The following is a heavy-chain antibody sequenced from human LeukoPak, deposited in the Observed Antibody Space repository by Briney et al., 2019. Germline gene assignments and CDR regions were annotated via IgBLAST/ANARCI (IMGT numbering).Heavy chain of an antibody. CDR1: GFTFGSHW. J-gene: IGHJ6*02. CDR3: VRDGGLYQYESSGSNYTYYGIDV. CDR2: IKGDGSRT. Sequence: GGSLRLSCAASGFTFGSHWMHWVRQGPGKGLVWISRIKGDGSRTSYADSVKGRFTISRDNAKNTLYLQLNSLQAGDTAVYYCVRDGGLYQYESSGSNYTYYGIDVWGQGTTVAVS. V-gene: IGHV3-74*01. D-gene: IGHD3-22*01.